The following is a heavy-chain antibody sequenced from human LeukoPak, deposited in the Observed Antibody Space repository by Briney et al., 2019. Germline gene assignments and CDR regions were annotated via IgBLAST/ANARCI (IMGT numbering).Heavy chain of an antibody. CDR3: ARGQGCSAGSCYLPFDI. V-gene: IGHV4-4*07. J-gene: IGHJ3*02. CDR1: GGSISSYY. D-gene: IGHD2-15*01. Sequence: SETLSLTCTVSGGSISSYYWSWIRQPAGKGLEWIGRVSTSGSTNYNPSLKSRVTMSVDTSKNQFSLKLSSVAAADTAVNYCARGQGCSAGSCYLPFDIWGQGTMVTVSS. CDR2: VSTSGST.